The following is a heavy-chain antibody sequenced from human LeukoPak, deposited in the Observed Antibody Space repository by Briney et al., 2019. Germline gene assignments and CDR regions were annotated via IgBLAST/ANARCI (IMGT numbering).Heavy chain of an antibody. J-gene: IGHJ4*02. CDR1: GYTFTGYY. V-gene: IGHV1-2*02. CDR2: INPNSGGT. D-gene: IGHD3-10*01. CDR3: ARVRNYYGSALFDY. Sequence: ASVKVSCKASGYTFTGYYMHWVRQAPGQGLEWVRWINPNSGGTNYAQKFQGRVTMTRDTSISTAYMELSRLRSDDTAVYYCARVRNYYGSALFDYWGQGTLVTVSS.